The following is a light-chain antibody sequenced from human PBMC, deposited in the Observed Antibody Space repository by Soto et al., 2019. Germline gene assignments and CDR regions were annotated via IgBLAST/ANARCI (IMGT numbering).Light chain of an antibody. CDR3: QQSYTSPPWT. CDR2: GAS. V-gene: IGKV2-40*01. CDR1: HSLLDSDDGNTY. J-gene: IGKJ1*01. Sequence: DIVMTQTTLSLPVTPGEPASISCSSSHSLLDSDDGNTYLDWYLQKPGTAPRLLIYGASSVKTGVPPRFSGSGSGRDFTLTISSLRPEDIATYFCQQSYTSPPWTFGQGTKVDI.